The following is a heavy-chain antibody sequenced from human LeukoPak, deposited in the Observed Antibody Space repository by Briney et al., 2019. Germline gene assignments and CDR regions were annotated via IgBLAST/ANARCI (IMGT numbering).Heavy chain of an antibody. Sequence: SETLSLTCTVSGGSISSYYWSWIRQPPGKGLEWIGYIDYSGITNHNPSLKSRVTISVDTSKNQFSLKLSSVTAADTAVYYCARETIIVGRAEFGPWGQGTLVTVSS. J-gene: IGHJ5*02. V-gene: IGHV4-59*01. D-gene: IGHD3-22*01. CDR2: IDYSGIT. CDR3: ARETIIVGRAEFGP. CDR1: GGSISSYY.